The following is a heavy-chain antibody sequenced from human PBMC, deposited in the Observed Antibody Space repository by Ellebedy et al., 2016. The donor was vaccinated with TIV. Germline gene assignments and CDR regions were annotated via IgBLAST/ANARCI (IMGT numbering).Heavy chain of an antibody. CDR1: GFTFSSHA. J-gene: IGHJ3*02. V-gene: IGHV3-74*01. CDR3: ARDNTNPRSAFDI. CDR2: MNSDGRGT. Sequence: GGSLRLSCAVSGFTFSSHAMHWVRQAPGKGLVWVSRMNSDGRGTIYADSVKGRFTMSRDNARNSLYLQMNSLRAEDTAVYYCARDNTNPRSAFDIWGQGTMVTVSS.